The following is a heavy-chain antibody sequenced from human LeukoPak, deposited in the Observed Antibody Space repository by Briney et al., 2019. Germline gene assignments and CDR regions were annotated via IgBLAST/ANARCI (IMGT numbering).Heavy chain of an antibody. CDR3: TRVHYYHDISYYPNYYYYYMDV. J-gene: IGHJ6*03. CDR2: INFDGCST. CDR1: GFTFSSYW. D-gene: IGHD3-22*01. V-gene: IGHV3-74*01. Sequence: GGSLRLSCAGSGFTFSSYWMHWVRQAPGKGLVWVSRINFDGCSTSYAASVRGRFTSSRDKTKNTPYLQMNSLRAEDTAVYYSTRVHYYHDISYYPNYYYYYMDVWGKGTTVTVSS.